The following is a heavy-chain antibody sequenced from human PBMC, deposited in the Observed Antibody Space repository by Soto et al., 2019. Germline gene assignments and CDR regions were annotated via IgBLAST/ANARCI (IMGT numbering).Heavy chain of an antibody. J-gene: IGHJ4*02. CDR1: GYSISSSNW. Sequence: QVQLQESGPGLVKPSDTLSLTCAVSGYSISSSNWWGWIRQPPGKGLEWIGYIYYSGTTYYNPSLKSRVTMSVDTSKNQCALKLTSVTAVDTAVYYCARREIQGPIDYWGQGTLVTVSS. CDR3: ARREIQGPIDY. CDR2: IYYSGTT. V-gene: IGHV4-28*01. D-gene: IGHD1-26*01.